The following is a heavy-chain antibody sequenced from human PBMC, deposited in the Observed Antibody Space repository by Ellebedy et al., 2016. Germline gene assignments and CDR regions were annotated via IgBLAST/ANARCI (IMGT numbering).Heavy chain of an antibody. CDR2: IWYDGITK. V-gene: IGHV3-33*01. CDR3: ARGQHDSSGYSY. CDR1: GFTFNRNG. D-gene: IGHD3-22*01. Sequence: GESLKISXVASGFTFNRNGMHWVRQAPGKGLEWVAVIWYDGITKYYGDSVKGRFTISRDNSKNTLYLQMNSLRAEDTAVYYCARGQHDSSGYSYWGQGTLVTVSS. J-gene: IGHJ4*02.